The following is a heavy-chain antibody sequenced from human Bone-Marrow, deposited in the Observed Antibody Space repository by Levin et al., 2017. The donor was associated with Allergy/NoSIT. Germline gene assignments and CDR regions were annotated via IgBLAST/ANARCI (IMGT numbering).Heavy chain of an antibody. CDR2: IWYDGSNK. V-gene: IGHV3-33*01. CDR1: GFTFSSYG. J-gene: IGHJ6*02. CDR3: ARDASIRAAAPLYYYYGMDV. D-gene: IGHD6-13*01. Sequence: PGGSLRLSCAASGFTFSSYGMHWVRQAPGKGLEWVAVIWYDGSNKYYADSVKGRFTISRDNSKNTLYLQMNSLRAEDTAVYYCARDASIRAAAPLYYYYGMDVWGQGTTVTVSS.